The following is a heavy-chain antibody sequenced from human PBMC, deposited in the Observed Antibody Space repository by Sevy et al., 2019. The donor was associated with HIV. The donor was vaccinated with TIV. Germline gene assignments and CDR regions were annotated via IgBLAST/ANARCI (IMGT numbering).Heavy chain of an antibody. D-gene: IGHD6-13*01. CDR1: GVTFSSYA. V-gene: IGHV1-69*04. CDR3: ARAIIAADSDYYYYYGMDV. CDR2: IIPILGIA. Sequence: ASVKVSCKASGVTFSSYAISWVRQAPGQGLEWMGRIIPILGIANYALKFQGRVTITADKSTSTAYMELSSLRSEDTAVYYCARAIIAADSDYYYYYGMDVWGQGTTVTVSS. J-gene: IGHJ6*02.